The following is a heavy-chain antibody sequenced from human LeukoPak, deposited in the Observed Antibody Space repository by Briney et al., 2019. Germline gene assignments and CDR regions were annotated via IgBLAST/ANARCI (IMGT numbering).Heavy chain of an antibody. CDR3: ARSQTHYDFWSGYLDD. J-gene: IGHJ4*02. CDR2: IYPGDSDT. D-gene: IGHD3-3*01. Sequence: GESLKISCKGSGYSFTSYWIGWVRQMPGKGLEWMGIIYPGDSDTRYSPSFQGQVTISADKSNSTAYLQWSCLKASDTAMYYCARSQTHYDFWSGYLDDWGQGTLVTVYS. V-gene: IGHV5-51*01. CDR1: GYSFTSYW.